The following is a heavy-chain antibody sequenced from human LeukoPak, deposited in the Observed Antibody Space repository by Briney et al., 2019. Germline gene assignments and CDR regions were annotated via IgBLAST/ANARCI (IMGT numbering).Heavy chain of an antibody. V-gene: IGHV1-8*01. J-gene: IGHJ4*02. CDR3: ARGPGLWFGELIPDY. D-gene: IGHD3-10*01. CDR1: GYTFTSYD. CDR2: MNPNSGNT. Sequence: ASVKVSFTASGYTFTSYDINWVRQATGQGLEWMGWMNPNSGNTGYAQKFQGRVTMTRNTSISTAYMELSSLRSEDTAVYYCARGPGLWFGELIPDYWGQGTLVTVSS.